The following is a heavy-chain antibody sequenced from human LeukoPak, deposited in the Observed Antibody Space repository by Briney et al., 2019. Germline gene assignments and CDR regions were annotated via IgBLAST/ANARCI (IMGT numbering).Heavy chain of an antibody. Sequence: SSETLSLTCTVSGGSISSYYWSWIRQPPGKGLEWLGYIYYSGSTNYNPSLKSRVTISVDTSKNQFSLKLRSVTAADTAVYYCARTTEGYCRGRSCYSYYYYMDVWGKGTTVTVSS. CDR1: GGSISSYY. CDR2: IYYSGST. V-gene: IGHV4-59*01. D-gene: IGHD2-15*01. J-gene: IGHJ6*03. CDR3: ARTTEGYCRGRSCYSYYYYMDV.